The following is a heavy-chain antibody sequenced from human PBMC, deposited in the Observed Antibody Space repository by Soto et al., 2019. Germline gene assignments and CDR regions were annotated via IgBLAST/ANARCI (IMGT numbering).Heavy chain of an antibody. CDR2: IYWDDDK. CDR1: GFSLSTTGVG. J-gene: IGHJ4*02. D-gene: IGHD3-10*01. Sequence: QITLKESGPTLVKPTQPLTLTCTFSGFSLSTTGVGVGWIRQPPGKALEWLALIYWDDDKRYSPSLKSRLTITKDSSKNQVVLTMTNMDPVDTSTYCGARGSGPADYWGQGTLVTVSS. CDR3: ARGSGPADY. V-gene: IGHV2-5*02.